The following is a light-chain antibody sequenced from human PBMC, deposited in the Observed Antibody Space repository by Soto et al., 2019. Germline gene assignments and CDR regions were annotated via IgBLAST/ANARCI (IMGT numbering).Light chain of an antibody. CDR1: SSNIGAGYD. Sequence: QSVLTQPPSVSGAPGQTFTISCTGSSSNIGAGYDVHWYQQLPGRAPQLLIFGNNNRPSGVPGRFSGSKSGTSASLAIAGLQVEDEADYYCSSYTSSSPYVFGTGTKVTVL. J-gene: IGLJ1*01. V-gene: IGLV1-40*01. CDR2: GNN. CDR3: SSYTSSSPYV.